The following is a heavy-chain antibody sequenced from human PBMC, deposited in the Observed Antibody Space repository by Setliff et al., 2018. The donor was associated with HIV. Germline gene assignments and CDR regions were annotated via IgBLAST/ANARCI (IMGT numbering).Heavy chain of an antibody. Sequence: ASVKVSCKASGYTFTGYYVHWVRQAPGQGLEWMGRIIPNSGGTNYAQKFQGRVTMTRDTSISTAYMELTRLRSDDTAVYYCATKLYCTNGVCLDAFGIWGQGTMVTVSS. CDR1: GYTFTGYY. V-gene: IGHV1-2*06. CDR3: ATKLYCTNGVCLDAFGI. D-gene: IGHD2-8*01. J-gene: IGHJ3*02. CDR2: IIPNSGGT.